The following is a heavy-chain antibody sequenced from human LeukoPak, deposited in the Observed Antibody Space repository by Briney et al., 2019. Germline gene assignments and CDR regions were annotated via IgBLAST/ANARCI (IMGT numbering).Heavy chain of an antibody. CDR2: ISSSSSTI. D-gene: IGHD6-13*01. CDR3: AKDREKSYSSSWYYFDY. V-gene: IGHV3-48*01. CDR1: GFTFSSYS. Sequence: GGSLRLSCAASGFTFSSYSMNWVRRAPGKGLEWVSYISSSSSTIYYADFVKGRFTISRDNAKNSLYLQMDSLRAEDTAVYYCAKDREKSYSSSWYYFDYWGQGTLVTVSS. J-gene: IGHJ4*02.